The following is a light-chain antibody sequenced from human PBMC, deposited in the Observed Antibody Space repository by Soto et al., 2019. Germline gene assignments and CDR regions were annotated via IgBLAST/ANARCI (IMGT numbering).Light chain of an antibody. V-gene: IGLV2-8*01. J-gene: IGLJ2*01. Sequence: QSVLTQLPSASGSPGQSVTISCTGTSSDVGGLDYVSWYQQHPGKVPKLMIYEVNKRPSGVPDRFSGSKSGNTASLTVSGLQAEDEADYYCSSYVTGNSLIFGGGTKLTVL. CDR2: EVN. CDR1: SSDVGGLDY. CDR3: SSYVTGNSLI.